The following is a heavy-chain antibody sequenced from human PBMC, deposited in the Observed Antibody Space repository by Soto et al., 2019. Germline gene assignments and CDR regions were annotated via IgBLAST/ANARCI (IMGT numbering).Heavy chain of an antibody. D-gene: IGHD2-15*01. CDR1: GGSISSGGYY. Sequence: SETLSLTCTVSGGSISSGGYYWSWIRQHPGKGLEWIGYIYYSGSTYYNPSLKSRVTISVDTSKNQFSLKLSSVTAADTAVYYCARAVCSGGSCYSGGPLDPWGQGTLVTVS. CDR2: IYYSGST. J-gene: IGHJ5*02. V-gene: IGHV4-31*03. CDR3: ARAVCSGGSCYSGGPLDP.